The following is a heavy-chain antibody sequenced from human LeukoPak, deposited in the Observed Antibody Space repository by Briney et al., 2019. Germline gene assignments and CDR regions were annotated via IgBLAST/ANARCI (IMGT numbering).Heavy chain of an antibody. D-gene: IGHD3-22*01. CDR2: IIPIFGTA. Sequence: SVKVSCKASGGTFSSYAISWVRQAPGQGLEWMGGIIPIFGTANYAQKFQGRVTITADESTSTAYMELSSLRSEDTAVYYCARNGIYDSRFQHWGQGTLVTVSS. V-gene: IGHV1-69*13. CDR1: GGTFSSYA. CDR3: ARNGIYDSRFQH. J-gene: IGHJ1*01.